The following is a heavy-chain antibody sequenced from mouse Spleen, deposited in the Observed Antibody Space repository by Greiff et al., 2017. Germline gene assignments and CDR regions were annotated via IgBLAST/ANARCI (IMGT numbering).Heavy chain of an antibody. CDR3: ARHDGFAY. CDR1: GFTFSSYT. J-gene: IGHJ3*01. D-gene: IGHD2-3*01. V-gene: IGHV5-9*04. Sequence: EVKLQESGGGLVKPGGSLKLSCAASGFTFSSYTMSWVRQTPAKRLEWVATISSGGGNTYYPDSVKGRFTISRDNARNTLYLQMSSLRSEDTAMYYCARHDGFAYWGQGTLVTVSA. CDR2: ISSGGGNT.